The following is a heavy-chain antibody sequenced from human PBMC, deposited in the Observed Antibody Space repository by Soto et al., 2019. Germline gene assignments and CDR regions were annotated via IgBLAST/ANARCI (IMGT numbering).Heavy chain of an antibody. J-gene: IGHJ5*02. Sequence: GGSLRLSCVASGFTFSAYYMTWIRQAPGKGLEWVSYIGSSGSPIYHADSVKGRFTISRDNAKNSLFLQMNSLRAEDTAVYYCARESSSTSANWFDPWGQGTLVTVS. CDR1: GFTFSAYY. CDR3: ARESSSTSANWFDP. CDR2: IGSSGSPI. V-gene: IGHV3-11*01. D-gene: IGHD2-2*01.